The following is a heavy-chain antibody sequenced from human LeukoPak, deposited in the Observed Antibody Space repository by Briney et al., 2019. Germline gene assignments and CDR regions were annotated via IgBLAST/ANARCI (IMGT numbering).Heavy chain of an antibody. CDR3: ARVSPSLIRGILVLDY. J-gene: IGHJ4*02. V-gene: IGHV4-39*07. CDR1: GGSVSSSSYF. CDR2: IYYGGNT. Sequence: SETLSLTCAVSGGSVSSSSYFWGWIRQPPGKGLEWIGNIYYGGNTYYSPSLKSRVSISIDTSKNQVSLRLTSVTAADTAVYYCARVSPSLIRGILVLDYWGQGILVAVSS. D-gene: IGHD3-10*01.